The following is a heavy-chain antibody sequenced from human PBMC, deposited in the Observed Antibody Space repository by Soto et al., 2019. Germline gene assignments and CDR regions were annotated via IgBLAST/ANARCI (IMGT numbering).Heavy chain of an antibody. CDR3: ARTRADIVADFDY. CDR2: IIPILGIA. J-gene: IGHJ4*02. V-gene: IGHV1-69*02. CDR1: GGTFSSYT. Sequence: GASVKVSCKASGGTFSSYTISWVRQAPGQGLEWMGRIIPILGIANYAQKFQGRVTITADKSTSTAYMELSSLRSEDTAVYYCARTRADIVADFDYWGQGTLVTVSS. D-gene: IGHD5-12*01.